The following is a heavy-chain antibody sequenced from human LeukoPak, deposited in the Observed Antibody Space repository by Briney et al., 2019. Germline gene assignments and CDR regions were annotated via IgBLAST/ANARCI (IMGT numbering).Heavy chain of an antibody. J-gene: IGHJ3*02. Sequence: SETLSLTCTVSGGSISSDGYYWSWIRQHPGKGLEWIGYIYYSGSTNYNPSLKSRVTISVDTSKNQFSLKLSSVTAADTAVYYCARDYYDSSGDAFDIWGQGTMVTVSS. CDR2: IYYSGST. CDR3: ARDYYDSSGDAFDI. CDR1: GGSISSDGYY. V-gene: IGHV4-61*08. D-gene: IGHD3-22*01.